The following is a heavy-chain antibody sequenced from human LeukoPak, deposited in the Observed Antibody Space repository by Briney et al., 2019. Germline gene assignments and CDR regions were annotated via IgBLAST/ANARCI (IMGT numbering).Heavy chain of an antibody. CDR3: ARDGYNFFAFDI. D-gene: IGHD5-24*01. CDR1: GGSISSSNW. V-gene: IGHV4-4*02. Sequence: SETLSLTCAVPGGSISSSNWWSWVRQPPGKGLEWIGEIYHSGSTNYNPSLKSRVTISVDKSKNQFSLKLSSVTAADTAVYYCARDGYNFFAFDIWGQGTMVTVSS. CDR2: IYHSGST. J-gene: IGHJ3*02.